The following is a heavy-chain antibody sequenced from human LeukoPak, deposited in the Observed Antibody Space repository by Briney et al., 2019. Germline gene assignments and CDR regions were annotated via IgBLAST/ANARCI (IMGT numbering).Heavy chain of an antibody. D-gene: IGHD7-27*01. J-gene: IGHJ4*02. CDR2: IYNNGST. Sequence: PPETLSLTCTVSGGSVSSGSYYWSWIRQPPGKGLEWIGYIYNNGSTNYNPSLKSRVTISADTSKNQFSLKLSSVTAADTAVYYCARDTWALFDYWGQGTLVTVSS. CDR3: ARDTWALFDY. CDR1: GGSVSSGSYY. V-gene: IGHV4-61*01.